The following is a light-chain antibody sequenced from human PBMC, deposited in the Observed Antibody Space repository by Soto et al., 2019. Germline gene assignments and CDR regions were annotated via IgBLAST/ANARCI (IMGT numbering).Light chain of an antibody. Sequence: DIQMTQSPSSLSASVGDRVIITCRASESISSYLSWYQQKPGKAPKLLIYAASSLQSGVPSRFSGSGSGTEFTLTISSLQPEDFATYYCQQGYSSLVTFGQGTRLEIK. J-gene: IGKJ5*01. V-gene: IGKV1-39*01. CDR2: AAS. CDR3: QQGYSSLVT. CDR1: ESISSY.